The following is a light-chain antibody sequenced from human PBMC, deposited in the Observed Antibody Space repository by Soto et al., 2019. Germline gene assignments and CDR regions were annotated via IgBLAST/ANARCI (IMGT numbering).Light chain of an antibody. CDR2: GAS. J-gene: IGKJ3*01. CDR1: QSVSSSY. CDR3: QQYGTAPFT. Sequence: EIVLTQSPGTLSFSPGERATLTCRASQSVSSSYLAWFQQKPGQAPRLLIYGASSRSTGSPDMFSGSGSGTYFTLTSSILEPEDFAEYYCQQYGTAPFTSGPG. V-gene: IGKV3-20*01.